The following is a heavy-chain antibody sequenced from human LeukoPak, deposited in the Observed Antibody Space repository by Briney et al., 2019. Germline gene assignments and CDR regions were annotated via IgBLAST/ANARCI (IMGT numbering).Heavy chain of an antibody. J-gene: IGHJ4*02. CDR2: IGGLVGST. V-gene: IGHV3-23*01. Sequence: PGGSLRLSCAASGFTFSAHAMAWVRHAPGKGLEWVSGIGGLVGSTYYAGSVKGRFTISRDNSENTLYLGMNSLRAGDTAVYYCARDPGVVAFHYFDCWGQGALVTVSS. D-gene: IGHD3-3*01. CDR3: ARDPGVVAFHYFDC. CDR1: GFTFSAHA.